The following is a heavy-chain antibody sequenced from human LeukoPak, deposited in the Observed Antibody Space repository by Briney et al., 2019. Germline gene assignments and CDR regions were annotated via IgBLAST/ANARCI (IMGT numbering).Heavy chain of an antibody. J-gene: IGHJ4*02. CDR3: VGTIASRGSEY. V-gene: IGHV3-74*01. CDR2: LPPDELGI. Sequence: GGSLGLSCAASGFTFTNYWMHWVRQAPGMGLVWVSRLPPDELGIIYADSVKGWFTVSRDNAKNTVYLQMNNLRVDDTAMYYCVGTIASRGSEYWGQGALVTVSS. CDR1: GFTFTNYW. D-gene: IGHD6-6*01.